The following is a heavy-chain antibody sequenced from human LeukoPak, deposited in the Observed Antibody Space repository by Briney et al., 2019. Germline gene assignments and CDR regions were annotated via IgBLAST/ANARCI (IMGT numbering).Heavy chain of an antibody. D-gene: IGHD1-26*01. CDR2: IKQDGSEK. Sequence: GGSLRLSCAASGFTFSDFWMNWVRQAPGKGLEWVASIKQDGSEKYYVDSVKGRFSISRDNAKNSLHLQMNSLRAEDTAVYYCARDFEARATLSLTSDYWGQGTLVTVSS. J-gene: IGHJ4*02. CDR3: ARDFEARATLSLTSDY. V-gene: IGHV3-7*01. CDR1: GFTFSDFW.